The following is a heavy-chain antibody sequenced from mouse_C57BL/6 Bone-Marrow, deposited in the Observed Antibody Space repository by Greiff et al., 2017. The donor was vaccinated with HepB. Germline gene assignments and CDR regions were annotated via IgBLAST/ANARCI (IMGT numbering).Heavy chain of an antibody. Sequence: VQLKESGGGLVQPGGSLKLSCAASGFTFSDYGMAWVRQAPRKGPEWVAFISNLAYSIYYADKVTGRFTISRENTKNTLYLEMSSLRSEDTAMYYCARASSYYFDYWGQGTTLTVSS. CDR3: ARASSYYFDY. CDR1: GFTFSDYG. V-gene: IGHV5-15*01. J-gene: IGHJ2*01. CDR2: ISNLAYSI.